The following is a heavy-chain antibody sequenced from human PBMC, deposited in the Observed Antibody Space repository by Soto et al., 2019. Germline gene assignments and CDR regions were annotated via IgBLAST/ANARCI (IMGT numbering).Heavy chain of an antibody. D-gene: IGHD3-3*01. Sequence: QVQLVQSGAEVKKPGSSVKVSCKASGGTFSSYAISWVRQAPGQGLEWMGGIIPIFGTANYAQKFQGRVTITADESTSTAYMERSSLRSEDTAVYYCARDRRATIFGVVYYYGMDVWGQGTTVTVSS. CDR3: ARDRRATIFGVVYYYGMDV. J-gene: IGHJ6*02. CDR1: GGTFSSYA. CDR2: IIPIFGTA. V-gene: IGHV1-69*01.